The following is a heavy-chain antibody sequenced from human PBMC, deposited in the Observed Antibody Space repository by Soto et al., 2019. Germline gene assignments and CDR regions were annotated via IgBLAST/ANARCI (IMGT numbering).Heavy chain of an antibody. Sequence: SETLSLTCAVYGGSFSGYYWSWIRQPPGKGLEWIGEINHSGSTNYNPSLKSRVTISVDTSKNQFSMKLSSVTAADTAVYYCARVNVFITGTGIYYYYYYMDVWGKGTTVTVSS. CDR2: INHSGST. CDR3: ARVNVFITGTGIYYYYYYMDV. D-gene: IGHD1-7*01. CDR1: GGSFSGYY. J-gene: IGHJ6*03. V-gene: IGHV4-34*01.